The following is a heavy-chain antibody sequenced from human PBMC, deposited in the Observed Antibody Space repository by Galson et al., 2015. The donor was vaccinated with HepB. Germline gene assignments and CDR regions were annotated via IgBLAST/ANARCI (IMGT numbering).Heavy chain of an antibody. V-gene: IGHV6-1*01. CDR1: GDSVSSSTAA. CDR3: ARDSFYDNTGYPVPRNFGVDV. J-gene: IGHJ6*02. Sequence: CAISGDSVSSSTAAWNWMRQSPSRGLEWLGRTYYRSKWYNDYAVSVKSRITINPDTSKNQFSLQLSSVTPDGTAVYYCARDSFYDNTGYPVPRNFGVDVWGQGTTVTVSS. CDR2: TYYRSKWYN. D-gene: IGHD3-22*01.